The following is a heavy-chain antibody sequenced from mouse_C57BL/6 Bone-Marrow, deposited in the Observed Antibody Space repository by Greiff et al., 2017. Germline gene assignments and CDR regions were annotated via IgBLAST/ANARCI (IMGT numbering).Heavy chain of an antibody. Sequence: EVQLQQSGAELVKPGASVKLSCTASGFNIKDYYMHWVKQRTEQGLEWIGRIDPEDGDTKYAPKFQGKATITADTSSNTAYLQLSSLTSEDTAVYYSARRYYGNDVWFAYWGQGTLVTVSA. J-gene: IGHJ3*01. D-gene: IGHD2-2*01. CDR2: IDPEDGDT. CDR1: GFNIKDYY. CDR3: ARRYYGNDVWFAY. V-gene: IGHV14-2*01.